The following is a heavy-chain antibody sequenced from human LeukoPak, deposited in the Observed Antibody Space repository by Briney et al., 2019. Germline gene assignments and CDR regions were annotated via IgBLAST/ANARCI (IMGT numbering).Heavy chain of an antibody. V-gene: IGHV3-23*01. CDR3: AKGARVGAGRYYFDY. CDR1: GFTFSSFA. J-gene: IGHJ4*02. CDR2: ISGSGGST. D-gene: IGHD3-10*01. Sequence: GGSLRLSCAASGFTFSSFALSWVRQAPGKGLEWVSSISGSGGSTYSADSVKGRFTISRDSSKNTLYLQMNSLRAEDTAVYYCAKGARVGAGRYYFDYWGQGALVTVSS.